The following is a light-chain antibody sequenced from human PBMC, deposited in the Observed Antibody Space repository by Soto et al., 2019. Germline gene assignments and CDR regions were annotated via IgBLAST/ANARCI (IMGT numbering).Light chain of an antibody. Sequence: QSVLAQPAPVCGSPGHSITISCTGTSSDVGSYNLGSWYQQHPGKAPKLMIYEGSKRPSGVSNRFSGSKSGNTASLTISGLQAEDEADYYCCSYAGSSTSPYVFGTGTKVTVL. V-gene: IGLV2-23*01. CDR3: CSYAGSSTSPYV. CDR1: SSDVGSYNL. CDR2: EGS. J-gene: IGLJ1*01.